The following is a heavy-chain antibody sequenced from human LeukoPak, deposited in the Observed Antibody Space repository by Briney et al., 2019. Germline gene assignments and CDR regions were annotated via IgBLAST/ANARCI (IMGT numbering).Heavy chain of an antibody. CDR1: GFTFLHYG. J-gene: IGHJ5*02. Sequence: GGPLRLSCAASGFTFLHYGMCWVRQAPGKGLEWVSAISGSGGSTYYADSVKGRFSISRDNSKNTLYLQMNSLRAEDTAVYYSAKDRYSSSWYGNWFDPWGQGTLVTVSS. D-gene: IGHD6-13*01. CDR2: ISGSGGST. V-gene: IGHV3-23*01. CDR3: AKDRYSSSWYGNWFDP.